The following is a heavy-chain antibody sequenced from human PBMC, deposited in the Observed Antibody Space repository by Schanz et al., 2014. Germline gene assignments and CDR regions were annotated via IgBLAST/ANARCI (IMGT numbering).Heavy chain of an antibody. CDR3: ARGPSQGYSYGHNIGAYYNGIDV. D-gene: IGHD5-18*01. Sequence: QVQLVQSGAEVKKPGSSVKVSCTASGGTFSSYTISWIRQAPGQGLEWMGRIIPVLAIADYAQKIQGRVTITADKTTSTASMELSSLRSEDTTVYYCARGPSQGYSYGHNIGAYYNGIDVWGQGTTVTVSS. CDR1: GGTFSSYT. V-gene: IGHV1-69*02. J-gene: IGHJ6*02. CDR2: IIPVLAIA.